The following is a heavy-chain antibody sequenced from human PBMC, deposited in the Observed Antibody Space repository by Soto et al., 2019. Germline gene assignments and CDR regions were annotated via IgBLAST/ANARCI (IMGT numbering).Heavy chain of an antibody. Sequence: VQVVESGGGVVQPGRSLGLACAASGFSLSNYGMHWVRQAPGKGLEWVAAMSYGGDNKYYADSVKGRFSISKDNSKNTLYLQMNSLGAEDTAVYYCARGVHTSNYDSSGFDFWGQGTLVTVSS. D-gene: IGHD3-22*01. J-gene: IGHJ4*02. CDR3: ARGVHTSNYDSSGFDF. CDR1: GFSLSNYG. CDR2: MSYGGDNK. V-gene: IGHV3-30*03.